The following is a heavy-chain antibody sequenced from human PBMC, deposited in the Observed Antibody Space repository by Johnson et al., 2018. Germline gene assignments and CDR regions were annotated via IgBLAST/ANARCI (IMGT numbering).Heavy chain of an antibody. CDR3: ARDLAPYTRNRPFDL. D-gene: IGHD2-2*01. CDR2: ILYDGVNI. Sequence: QVQLQESGGGVVQLVQSGMSLRLSCAASGFQFNSYTFHWVRLAPGKGLEWVALILYDGVNIYYVDSVRGRLTISKDDSKNTVYLQMNSLRPEDTAMYYCARDLAPYTRNRPFDLWGQGTMVSVSS. CDR1: GFQFNSYT. V-gene: IGHV3-30-3*01. J-gene: IGHJ3*01.